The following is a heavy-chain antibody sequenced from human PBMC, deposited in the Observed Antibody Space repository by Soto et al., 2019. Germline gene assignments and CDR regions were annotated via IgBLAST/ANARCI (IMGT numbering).Heavy chain of an antibody. CDR2: ISSSSSYI. CDR1: GFTFSSYS. Sequence: EVQLVESGGGLVKPGGSLRLSCAAPGFTFSSYSMNWVRQAPGKGLEWVSSISSSSSYIYYADSVKGRFTISRDNAKNSLYLQMNSLRAEDTAVYYCARVGDSYYFDYWGQGTLVTVSS. J-gene: IGHJ4*02. D-gene: IGHD4-17*01. V-gene: IGHV3-21*01. CDR3: ARVGDSYYFDY.